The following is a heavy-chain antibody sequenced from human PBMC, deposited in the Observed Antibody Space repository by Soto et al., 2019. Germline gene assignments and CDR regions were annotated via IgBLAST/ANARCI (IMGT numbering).Heavy chain of an antibody. V-gene: IGHV1-69*01. CDR1: GGTFSSYA. D-gene: IGHD2-15*01. CDR3: ASGVGYCSGGSCSRGGYYYGMDV. J-gene: IGHJ6*02. CDR2: IIPIFGTA. Sequence: QVQLVQSGAEVKKPGSSVKVSCKASGGTFSSYAISWVRQAPGQGLEWMGGIIPIFGTANYAQKFQGRVTNTADESTSTAYMELSSLRSEDTAVYYCASGVGYCSGGSCSRGGYYYGMDVWGQGTTVTVSS.